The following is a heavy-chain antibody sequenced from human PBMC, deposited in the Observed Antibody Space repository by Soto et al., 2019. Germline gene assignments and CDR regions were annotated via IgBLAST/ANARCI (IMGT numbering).Heavy chain of an antibody. CDR2: IDPSDSYT. CDR1: GYSFTSYW. CDR3: ATSRDYYYYYYYGMDV. D-gene: IGHD3-10*01. V-gene: IGHV5-10-1*01. J-gene: IGHJ6*02. Sequence: PGESLKISCKGSGYSFTSYWISWVRQMPGKGLEWMGRIDPSDSYTNYSPSFQGHVTISADKSISTAYPQWSSLKASDTAMYYCATSRDYYYYYYYGMDVWGQGTTVTVSS.